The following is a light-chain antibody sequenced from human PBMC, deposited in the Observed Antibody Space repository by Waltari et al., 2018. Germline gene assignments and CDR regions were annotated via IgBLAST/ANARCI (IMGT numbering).Light chain of an antibody. CDR1: QNINSW. J-gene: IGKJ3*01. CDR2: KAS. V-gene: IGKV1-5*03. Sequence: DIQMTQSPSTLSASVGERVTITCRASQNINSWLAWSQQKPGKAPKLLIYKASSLETGVPSRFSGSESGTEFTLTINSLQPDDFATYYCQQYNSYHIFTFGPGTKVEI. CDR3: QQYNSYHIFT.